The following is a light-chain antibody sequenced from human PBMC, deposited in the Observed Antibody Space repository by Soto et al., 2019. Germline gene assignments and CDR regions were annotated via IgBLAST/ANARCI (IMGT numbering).Light chain of an antibody. CDR1: QSVSRNF. Sequence: EIVLTQSPGTLSLSPGERATLSCGASQSVSRNFFAWYQQKPGQAPRLLIYGASNRATGIPETFSGSGSGTDFTLTISRPAPVDYAVYYCQQFGSSSSTFGQGTKLDIK. CDR3: QQFGSSSST. V-gene: IGKV3-20*01. CDR2: GAS. J-gene: IGKJ2*01.